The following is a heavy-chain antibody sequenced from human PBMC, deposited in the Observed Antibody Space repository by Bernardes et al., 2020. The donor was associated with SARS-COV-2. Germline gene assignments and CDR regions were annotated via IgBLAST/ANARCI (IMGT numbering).Heavy chain of an antibody. CDR2: ISSDGRTT. CDR3: VRDRGGGAY. D-gene: IGHD3-10*01. Sequence: GGSLRLSCSASGFIFNNYAMHWVRQAPGKGLEYVSVISSDGRTTYYADSVKGRFTISRDNSKNTLYPQMSSLRAADTAVYSCVRDRGGGAYWGQVTLVPVAT. CDR1: GFIFNNYA. J-gene: IGHJ4*02. V-gene: IGHV3-64D*08.